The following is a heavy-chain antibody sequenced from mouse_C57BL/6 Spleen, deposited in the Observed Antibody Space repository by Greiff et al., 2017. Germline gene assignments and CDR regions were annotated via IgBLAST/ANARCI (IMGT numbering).Heavy chain of an antibody. CDR1: GYAFTNYL. D-gene: IGHD2-1*01. CDR2: INPGSGGT. J-gene: IGHJ3*01. V-gene: IGHV1-54*01. Sequence: VQLQQSGAELVRPGTSVKVSCKASGYAFTNYLIEWVKQRPGQGLEWIGVINPGSGGTNYNEKFKGKATLTADKSSSTAYMQLSILTSEDSAVYFCAREGYGNSFAYWGQGTLVTVSA. CDR3: AREGYGNSFAY.